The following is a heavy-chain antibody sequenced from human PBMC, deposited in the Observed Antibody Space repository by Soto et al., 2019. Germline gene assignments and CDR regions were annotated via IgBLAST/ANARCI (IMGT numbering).Heavy chain of an antibody. CDR1: GFTFSSYA. CDR3: AKPYIKGPGEGVDAFDI. Sequence: PGGSLRLSCAASGFTFSSYAMSWVRQAPGKGLEWVSAISGSGGSTYYADSVKGRFTISRDNSKNTLYLQMNILRAEDTAVYYCAKPYIKGPGEGVDAFDIWGQGTMVAVSS. D-gene: IGHD3-10*01. CDR2: ISGSGGST. V-gene: IGHV3-23*01. J-gene: IGHJ3*02.